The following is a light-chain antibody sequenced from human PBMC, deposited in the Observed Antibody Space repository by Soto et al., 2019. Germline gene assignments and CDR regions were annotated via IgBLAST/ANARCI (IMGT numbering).Light chain of an antibody. V-gene: IGKV4-1*01. J-gene: IGKJ1*01. CDR2: WAS. CDR1: QSLFYNSNNKNY. Sequence: DIVMTPSPDFLAVSLGERATINCKSSQSLFYNSNNKNYLAWYQQKPGQPPKLLIYWASTRESGVPDRFSGSGSGTDFTLTISSLQAEDVAVYFCQHYSRPPWTFGQGTKVDIK. CDR3: QHYSRPPWT.